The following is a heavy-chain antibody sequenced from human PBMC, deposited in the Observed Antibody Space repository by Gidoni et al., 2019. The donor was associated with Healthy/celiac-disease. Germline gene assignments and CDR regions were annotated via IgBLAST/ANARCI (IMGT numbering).Heavy chain of an antibody. V-gene: IGHV3-9*01. CDR1: GFPFDDYA. CDR3: AKGIAVADSYWYFDL. Sequence: EVQLVESGGGLVQPGRSLRLSCAASGFPFDDYAMHWVRHAPGKGLEWVSGISWNSGSIGYADSVKGRFTISRDNAKNSLYLQMNSLRAEDTALYYCAKGIAVADSYWYFDLWGRGTLVTVSS. J-gene: IGHJ2*01. CDR2: ISWNSGSI. D-gene: IGHD6-19*01.